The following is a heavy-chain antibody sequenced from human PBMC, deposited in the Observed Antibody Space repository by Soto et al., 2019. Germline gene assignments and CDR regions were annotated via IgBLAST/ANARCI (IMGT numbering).Heavy chain of an antibody. CDR2: IWYDGSNK. CDR1: GFTFSSYG. D-gene: IGHD1-26*01. V-gene: IGHV3-33*01. CDR3: ARHPLPYYFDY. J-gene: IGHJ4*02. Sequence: GGSLRLSCAASGFTFSSYGMHWVRQAPGKGLEWVAVIWYDGSNKYYADSVKGRFTISVDTSKNQFSLKLSSVTAADTAVYYCARHPLPYYFDYWGQGTLVTVSS.